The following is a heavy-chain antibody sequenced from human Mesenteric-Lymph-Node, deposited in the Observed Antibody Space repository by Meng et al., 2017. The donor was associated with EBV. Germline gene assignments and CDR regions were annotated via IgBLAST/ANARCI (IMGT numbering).Heavy chain of an antibody. Sequence: RPVLVKPSETMSLTCIVLGGPNISSNYDWGWIRQPPGKGLEWIGSIYYSGGVYYNLSLKSRATVSVDTSKNQFSLRLSSVTAADTAVYYCARHREGGGFEPIDYWGQGTLVTVSS. J-gene: IGHJ4*02. CDR3: ARHREGGGFEPIDY. D-gene: IGHD3-16*01. CDR1: GGPNISSNYD. CDR2: IYYSGGV. V-gene: IGHV4-39*01.